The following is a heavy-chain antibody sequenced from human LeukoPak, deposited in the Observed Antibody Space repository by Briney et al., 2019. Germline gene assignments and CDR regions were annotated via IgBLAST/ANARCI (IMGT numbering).Heavy chain of an antibody. CDR1: GDSISNYY. J-gene: IGHJ4*02. CDR3: TRSGYGPGSYSAN. V-gene: IGHV4-4*07. Sequence: SETLSLTCTVSGDSISNYYWSWIRQPAGKGLEWIGRIYTSGSTNYNPSLKSRVTVSVDTSKNQFSLKLSSVTAADTAVYYCTRSGYGPGSYSANWGQGTLVTVSS. D-gene: IGHD3-10*01. CDR2: IYTSGST.